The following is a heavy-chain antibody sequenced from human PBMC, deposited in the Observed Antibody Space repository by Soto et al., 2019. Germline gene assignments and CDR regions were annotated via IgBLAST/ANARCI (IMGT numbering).Heavy chain of an antibody. CDR3: AKSTGGYPYFFDS. CDR1: AFPFGNYA. CDR2: ISHDGGST. J-gene: IGHJ4*02. Sequence: PGGSLRLSCAASAFPFGNYAMAWVRQSPGRGLEWVSTISHDGGSTYYADSVKGRFTVSRDNSKNTLYLQVNSLRAEDTALYHCAKSTGGYPYFFDSWGQGALVTVSS. D-gene: IGHD2-8*02. V-gene: IGHV3-23*01.